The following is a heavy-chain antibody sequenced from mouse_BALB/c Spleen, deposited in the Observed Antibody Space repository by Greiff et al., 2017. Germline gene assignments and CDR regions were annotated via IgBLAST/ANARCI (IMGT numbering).Heavy chain of an antibody. J-gene: IGHJ4*01. CDR2: IYPGNVNT. D-gene: IGHD1-1*01. CDR1: GYTFTSYY. Sequence: VQLQQSGPELVKPGASVRISCKASGYTFTSYYIHWVKQRPGQGLEWIGWIYPGNVNTMYNEKFKGKATLTADKSSSTAYMQLSSLTSEDSAVYFCARSIYYGSSYAMDYWGQGTSVTVSS. V-gene: IGHV1S56*01. CDR3: ARSIYYGSSYAMDY.